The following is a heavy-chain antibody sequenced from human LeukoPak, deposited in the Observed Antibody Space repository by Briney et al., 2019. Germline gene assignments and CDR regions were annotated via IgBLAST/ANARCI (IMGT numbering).Heavy chain of an antibody. CDR1: GFTFSSHW. Sequence: GGSLRLSCAASGFTFSSHWMSWVRQAPGKGLEWVANIKQDGSEKYHVDSVKGRFTISRDNAKNSLYLQMNSLRGEDTAVYYCASQSFGRFDPWGQGTRVTGSS. D-gene: IGHD3-16*01. CDR3: ASQSFGRFDP. J-gene: IGHJ5*02. V-gene: IGHV3-7*05. CDR2: IKQDGSEK.